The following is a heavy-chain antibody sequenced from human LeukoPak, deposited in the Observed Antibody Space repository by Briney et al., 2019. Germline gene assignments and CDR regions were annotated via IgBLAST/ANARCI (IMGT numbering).Heavy chain of an antibody. CDR3: ATDMVRGLILRRVLDY. Sequence: ASVKVSCKASGYTFTGYSIHWVRQAPGRGLEWMGWINPNSGGTNYAQKFQGRVTMTRDTSISTAYMELSRLSSDDTAVYYCATDMVRGLILRRVLDYWGRGTLVTVSS. CDR1: GYTFTGYS. V-gene: IGHV1-2*02. J-gene: IGHJ4*02. CDR2: INPNSGGT. D-gene: IGHD3-10*01.